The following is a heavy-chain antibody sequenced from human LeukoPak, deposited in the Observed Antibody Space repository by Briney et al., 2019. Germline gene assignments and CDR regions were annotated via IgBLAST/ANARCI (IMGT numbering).Heavy chain of an antibody. D-gene: IGHD4-17*01. CDR3: ARDRDSGDYPKWFDP. CDR2: ISSSSSYI. Sequence: PGGSLRLSCAASGFTFRSYNMNWVHQAPGKGLEWVSSISSSSSYIYYADSVKGRFTISRDNAKNSPYLQMNSLRAEDTAVYYCARDRDSGDYPKWFDPWGQGTLVTVSS. J-gene: IGHJ5*02. CDR1: GFTFRSYN. V-gene: IGHV3-21*01.